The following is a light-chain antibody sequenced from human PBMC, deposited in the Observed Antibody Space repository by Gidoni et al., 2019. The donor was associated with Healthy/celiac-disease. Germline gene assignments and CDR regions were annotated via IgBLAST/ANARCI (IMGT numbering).Light chain of an antibody. CDR3: QLYGSSPWT. Sequence: EIVLTQSPGALSLSPGDRATLSCRASQSVSSSYLAWYQQKPGQAPRLLIYGASSRATGLPDRFRGSGSGADFTLTINRLEPEDFAVYYCQLYGSSPWTFXQXTKVEIK. CDR2: GAS. CDR1: QSVSSSY. J-gene: IGKJ1*01. V-gene: IGKV3-20*01.